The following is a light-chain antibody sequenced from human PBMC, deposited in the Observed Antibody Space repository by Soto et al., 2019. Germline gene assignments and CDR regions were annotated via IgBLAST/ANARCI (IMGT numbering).Light chain of an antibody. Sequence: IQLTQSPSSLSASVGDRVTITCRASQDIAIYLAWYQQKPGEAPKLLIYAASTLHGGVPSRFSGSGSGTDFALTITSLQAEDFATYYWQQLRSYPSTFGGGTKVEIK. J-gene: IGKJ4*01. CDR3: QQLRSYPST. CDR2: AAS. CDR1: QDIAIY. V-gene: IGKV1-9*01.